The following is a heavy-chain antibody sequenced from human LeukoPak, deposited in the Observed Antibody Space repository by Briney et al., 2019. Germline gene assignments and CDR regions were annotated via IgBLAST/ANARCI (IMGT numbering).Heavy chain of an antibody. Sequence: GGSLRLSCAASGFTFSSYWMSWVRQAPGKGLEWVANIKQDGSKKYYVDSVKGRFTISRDNAKNSLYLQMNSLRAEDTAVYYCAKDHDFWRFLFDYWGQGTLVTVSS. J-gene: IGHJ4*02. CDR2: IKQDGSKK. D-gene: IGHD3-3*01. V-gene: IGHV3-7*01. CDR3: AKDHDFWRFLFDY. CDR1: GFTFSSYW.